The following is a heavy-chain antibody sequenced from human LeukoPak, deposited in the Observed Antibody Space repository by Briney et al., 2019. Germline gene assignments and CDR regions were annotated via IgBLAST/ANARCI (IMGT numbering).Heavy chain of an antibody. CDR3: AKRRPQHDFDY. V-gene: IGHV3-66*01. D-gene: IGHD6-25*01. J-gene: IGHJ4*02. Sequence: GGSLRLSCAASGLNVNSSYMSWVRQAPGKGLEWVSVLYGGGTTWYVESVKGRFSVSRDKSKKTLFLQMSSLRAEDTAFYFCAKRRPQHDFDYWGQGTLATVSS. CDR1: GLNVNSSY. CDR2: LYGGGTT.